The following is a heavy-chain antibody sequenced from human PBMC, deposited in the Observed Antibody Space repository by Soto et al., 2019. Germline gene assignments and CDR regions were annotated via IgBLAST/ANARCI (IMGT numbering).Heavy chain of an antibody. V-gene: IGHV3-23*01. J-gene: IGHJ3*02. D-gene: IGHD3-10*01. CDR3: AKDYLLWFGVWGGAFDI. Sequence: EVQLLESGGGLVQPGGSLRLSCAASGFTFSSYAMSWVRQAPGKGLEWVSAISGSGGSTYYADSVKGRFTISRDNSKNTLYLQMNSLRAEDTAVYYCAKDYLLWFGVWGGAFDIWGQGTMVTVSS. CDR2: ISGSGGST. CDR1: GFTFSSYA.